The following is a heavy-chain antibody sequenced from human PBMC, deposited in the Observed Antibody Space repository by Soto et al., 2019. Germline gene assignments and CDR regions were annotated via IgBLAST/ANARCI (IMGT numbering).Heavy chain of an antibody. J-gene: IGHJ4*02. D-gene: IGHD3-22*01. CDR2: ISYDGSNK. CDR1: GGPFSSYA. CDR3: ARDPFDYDSGIVPPPSRGFDY. Sequence: GGSLRLSCAASGGPFSSYAMHWVRQAPGKGLEWVAVISYDGSNKYYADSVKGRFTISRDNSKNTLYLQMNSLRAEDTAVYYCARDPFDYDSGIVPPPSRGFDYWGQGILVTVSS. V-gene: IGHV3-30-3*01.